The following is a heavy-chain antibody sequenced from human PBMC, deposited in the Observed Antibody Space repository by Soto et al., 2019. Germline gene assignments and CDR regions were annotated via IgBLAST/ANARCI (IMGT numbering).Heavy chain of an antibody. Sequence: PSETLSLTCTVSGGSISSGGYHWSWIRQHPGKGLEWIGYIYYSGSTYYNPSLKSRVTISVDTSKNQFSLKLSSVTAADTAVYYCARGKNWFDPWAQGTLVTVSS. V-gene: IGHV4-31*03. CDR1: GGSISSGGYH. CDR2: IYYSGST. J-gene: IGHJ5*02. CDR3: ARGKNWFDP.